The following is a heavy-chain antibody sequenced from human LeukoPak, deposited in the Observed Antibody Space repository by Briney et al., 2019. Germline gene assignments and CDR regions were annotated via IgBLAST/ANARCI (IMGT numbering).Heavy chain of an antibody. Sequence: XGSVRLSCAGSGFTFSSHWMNWVRQAPGKGLEWVGSIKDDGSGKHFVDSVKGGFAISRDNATNSVYMQMSSLRAEDTAVYDCARRGISFSAVLIYHYSGFYVWGQGTTVTVSS. CDR1: GFTFSSHW. D-gene: IGHD2-21*01. J-gene: IGHJ6*02. CDR2: IKDDGSGK. V-gene: IGHV3-7*02. CDR3: ARRGISFSAVLIYHYSGFYV.